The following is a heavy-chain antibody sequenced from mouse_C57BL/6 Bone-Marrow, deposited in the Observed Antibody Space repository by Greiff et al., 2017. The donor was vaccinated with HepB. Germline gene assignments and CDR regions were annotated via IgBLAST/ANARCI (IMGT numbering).Heavy chain of an antibody. CDR3: ASLSYAMDY. D-gene: IGHD6-5*01. CDR1: GYTFTSYG. Sequence: VQRVESGAELARPGASVKLSCKASGYTFTSYGISWVKQRTGQGLEWIGEIYPRSGNTYYNEKFKGKATLTADKSSSTAYMELRSLTSEDSAVYFCASLSYAMDYWGQGTSVTVSS. J-gene: IGHJ4*01. CDR2: IYPRSGNT. V-gene: IGHV1-81*01.